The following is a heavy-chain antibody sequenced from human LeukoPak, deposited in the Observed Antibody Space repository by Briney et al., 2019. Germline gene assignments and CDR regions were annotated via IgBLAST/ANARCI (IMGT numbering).Heavy chain of an antibody. V-gene: IGHV4-61*05. CDR2: VYYSGST. CDR1: GGSISSSSYY. J-gene: IGHJ4*02. Sequence: PSETLSLTCTVSGGSISSSSYYWGWIRQPPGKGLEWIAYVYYSGSTNYNPSLKSRVSVSVDTSKNQFSLKLSSVTAADTAVYYCARTQYCSSNSCYFGYFDYWGQGTLVTVSS. D-gene: IGHD2-2*01. CDR3: ARTQYCSSNSCYFGYFDY.